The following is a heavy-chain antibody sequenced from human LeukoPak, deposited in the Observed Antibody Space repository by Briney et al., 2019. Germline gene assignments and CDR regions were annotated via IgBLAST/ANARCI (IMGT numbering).Heavy chain of an antibody. CDR1: GFTVSSNS. CDR3: ARVPFDILTGYYPYYFDY. V-gene: IGHV3-53*01. D-gene: IGHD3-9*01. Sequence: GGSLRLSCTVSGFTVSSNSMSWVRQAPGKGLEWVSFSDSVKGRFTISRDNSKNTLYLQMNSLRAEDTAVYYCARVPFDILTGYYPYYFDYWGQGTLVTVSS. J-gene: IGHJ4*02.